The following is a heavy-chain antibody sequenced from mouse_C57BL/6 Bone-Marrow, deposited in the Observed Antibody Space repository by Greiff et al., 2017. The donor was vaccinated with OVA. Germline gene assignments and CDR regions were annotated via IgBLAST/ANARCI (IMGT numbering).Heavy chain of an antibody. CDR3: TGSIYYYGSSYY. J-gene: IGHJ2*01. D-gene: IGHD1-1*01. CDR1: GYTFTSYW. V-gene: IGHV1-5*01. Sequence: EVKLVESGTVLARPGASVKMSCKTSGYTFTSYWMHWVKQRPGQGLEWIGAIYPGNSDTSYNQKFKGKAKLTAVTSASTAYMELSSLTNEDSAVYYCTGSIYYYGSSYYWGQGTTLTVSS. CDR2: IYPGNSDT.